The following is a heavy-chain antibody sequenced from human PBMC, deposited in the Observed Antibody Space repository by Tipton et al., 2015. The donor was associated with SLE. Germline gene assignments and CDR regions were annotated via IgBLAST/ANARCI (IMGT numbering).Heavy chain of an antibody. CDR2: IYTTGNT. Sequence: TLSLTCSVSGGSISSGSYYWNWIRQPAGKGPEWIGNIYTTGNTDYNPSLKSRVTILVDTSKNQFSLKLRSVAAADTAVYYCARVTGELALHGAIDIWGQGTLVTVSS. V-gene: IGHV4-61*09. CDR1: GGSISSGSYY. CDR3: ARVTGELALHGAIDI. J-gene: IGHJ3*02. D-gene: IGHD3-10*01.